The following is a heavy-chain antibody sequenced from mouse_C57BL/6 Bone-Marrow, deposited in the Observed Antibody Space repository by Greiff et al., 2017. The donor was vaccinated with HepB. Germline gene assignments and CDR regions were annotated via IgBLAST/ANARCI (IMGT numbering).Heavy chain of an antibody. CDR1: GYAFSSSW. CDR3: AWNYDYDGGYAMDY. CDR2: IYPGDGDT. Sequence: VQLQQSGPELVKPGASVKISCKASGYAFSSSWMNWVKQRPGKGLEWIGRIYPGDGDTNYNGKFKGKATLTADKSSSTAYMQLSSLTSEDSAVYVCAWNYDYDGGYAMDYWGQGTSVTVSS. D-gene: IGHD2-4*01. J-gene: IGHJ4*01. V-gene: IGHV1-82*01.